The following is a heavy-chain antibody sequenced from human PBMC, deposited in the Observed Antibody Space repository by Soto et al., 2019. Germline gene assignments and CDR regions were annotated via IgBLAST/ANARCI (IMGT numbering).Heavy chain of an antibody. CDR3: AREGDGWELLLRL. D-gene: IGHD1-26*01. Sequence: PSETLSLTCTVSGDSISSSNYFWGWIRQPPGKGLEWVSYISSSSSTIYYADSVKGRFTISRDNAKNSLYLQMNSLRAEDTAVYYCAREGDGWELLLRLWGQGTLVTVSS. CDR2: ISSSSSTI. J-gene: IGHJ4*02. CDR1: GDSISSSNY. V-gene: IGHV3-48*01.